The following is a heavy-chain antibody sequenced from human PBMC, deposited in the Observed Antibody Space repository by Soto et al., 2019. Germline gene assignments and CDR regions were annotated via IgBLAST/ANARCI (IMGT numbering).Heavy chain of an antibody. V-gene: IGHV3-7*05. CDR3: ANTVV. CDR1: GFSISHYW. D-gene: IGHD3-10*01. Sequence: EEQVVESRGGLVQPGGSLRLSCAASGFSISHYWMRWVRQAPGKGLEWVANIKEDGSAQNYVDSLKGRFTISRDNAKNSLYLQMNSLRADDTAVYYCANTVVRGLGNTVNVSS. CDR2: IKEDGSAQ. J-gene: IGHJ6*01.